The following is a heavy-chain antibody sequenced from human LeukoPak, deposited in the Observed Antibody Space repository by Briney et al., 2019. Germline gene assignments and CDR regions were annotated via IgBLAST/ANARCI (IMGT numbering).Heavy chain of an antibody. CDR2: IFYSGST. CDR3: ARAVSADYNWNPGVPFDI. V-gene: IGHV4-39*07. CDR1: GGSIGSSSYY. D-gene: IGHD1-20*01. Sequence: PSETLSLTCTVSGGSIGSSSYYWGWFRQPPGKGLEWIGSIFYSGSTYYNPSLKSRITISVDMSKNQFSLKLSSVTAADTAVYYCARAVSADYNWNPGVPFDIWGQGTMVTVSS. J-gene: IGHJ3*02.